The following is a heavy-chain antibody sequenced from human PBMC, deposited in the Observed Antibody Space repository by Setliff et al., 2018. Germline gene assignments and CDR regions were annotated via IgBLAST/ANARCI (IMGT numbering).Heavy chain of an antibody. CDR3: ASIDWGENFYNMDV. D-gene: IGHD7-27*01. CDR2: INQRGSDQ. Sequence: GGSLRLSCAASGFTFSSLWMSWVRQAPGRGLEWVANINQRGSDQFYVESVKGRFTISRDNAKNSLYLQMNGPRGEDTAVYFCASIDWGENFYNMDVWGKGTTVTVSS. J-gene: IGHJ6*03. CDR1: GFTFSSLW. V-gene: IGHV3-7*01.